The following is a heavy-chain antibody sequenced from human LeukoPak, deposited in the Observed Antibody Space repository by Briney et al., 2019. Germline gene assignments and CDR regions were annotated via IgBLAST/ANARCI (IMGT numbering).Heavy chain of an antibody. CDR2: INPNSGGT. Sequence: ASVKVSCRASGYTFTGYYMHWVRQAPGQGLEWMGWINPNSGGTNYAQKFQGRVTMTRDTSISTAYMELSRLRSDDTAVYYCARDHRGVNPFDYWGQGTLVTVSS. CDR1: GYTFTGYY. V-gene: IGHV1-2*02. J-gene: IGHJ4*02. D-gene: IGHD3-16*02. CDR3: ARDHRGVNPFDY.